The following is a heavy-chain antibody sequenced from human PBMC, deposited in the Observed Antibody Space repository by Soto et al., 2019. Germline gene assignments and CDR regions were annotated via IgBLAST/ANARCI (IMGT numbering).Heavy chain of an antibody. CDR3: AVATMGRAYYYYGMDV. V-gene: IGHV1-69*13. J-gene: IGHJ6*02. CDR2: IIPIFGTA. D-gene: IGHD5-12*01. CDR1: GGTFSSYA. Sequence: SVKVSCKASGGTFSSYAISWVRQAPGQGLEWMGGIIPIFGTANYAQKFQGRVTITADESTSTAYMELSSLRSEDTAVYYCAVATMGRAYYYYGMDVWGQGTTVTVSS.